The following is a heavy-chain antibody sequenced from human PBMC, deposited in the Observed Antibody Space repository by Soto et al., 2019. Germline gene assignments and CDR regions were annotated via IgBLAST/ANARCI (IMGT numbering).Heavy chain of an antibody. J-gene: IGHJ4*02. V-gene: IGHV3-7*01. CDR2: IKQGGSEK. D-gene: IGHD2-2*01. CDR1: GFTFSSYW. Sequence: EVQLVESGGGLVQPGGSLRLSCAASGFTFSSYWMSWVRQAPGKGLEWVANIKQGGSEKYYVDSVKGRFTISRDNAKNSLYLQMNSLRAEDTAVYYCARTQAQIVVVPAATDYWGQGTLVTVSS. CDR3: ARTQAQIVVVPAATDY.